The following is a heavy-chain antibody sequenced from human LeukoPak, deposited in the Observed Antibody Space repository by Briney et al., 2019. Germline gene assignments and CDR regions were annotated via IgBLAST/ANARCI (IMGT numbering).Heavy chain of an antibody. CDR1: GYTFTSYW. V-gene: IGHV5-51*01. J-gene: IGHJ3*02. Sequence: ASVKVSCKGSGYTFTSYWIGRVRQMPGKGLEWMGIIYPGDSDTRYSPSFQGQVTISANKSISTAYLQWSSLKASDTAIYYCARLSRMAATLDAFDIWGQGTMVTVSS. CDR2: IYPGDSDT. CDR3: ARLSRMAATLDAFDI. D-gene: IGHD5-24*01.